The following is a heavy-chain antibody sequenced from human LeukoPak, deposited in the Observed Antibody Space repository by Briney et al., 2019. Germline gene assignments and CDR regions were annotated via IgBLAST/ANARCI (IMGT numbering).Heavy chain of an antibody. V-gene: IGHV4-34*01. J-gene: IGHJ4*02. CDR1: GGSFSGYY. CDR3: ARVGYYYDSSGYYYALGY. CDR2: INHSGST. Sequence: SETLSLTCAVYGGSFSGYYWSWIRQPPGKGLEWIGEINHSGSTNYNPSLKSRVTISVDTSKNQFSLKLSSVTAADTAVYYCARVGYYYDSSGYYYALGYWGQGTLVTVSS. D-gene: IGHD3-22*01.